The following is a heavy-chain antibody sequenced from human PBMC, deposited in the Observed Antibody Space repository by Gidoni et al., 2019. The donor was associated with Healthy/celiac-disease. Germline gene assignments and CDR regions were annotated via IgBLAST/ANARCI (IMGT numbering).Heavy chain of an antibody. V-gene: IGHV3-23*01. CDR3: AKDGGGYTYYFDY. D-gene: IGHD2-15*01. J-gene: IGHJ4*02. CDR2: ISGSGEST. Sequence: EVQLLESGGGLVQPGGSLRLSCAASGFTFSRYAMGWVRQAPGQGLKWVAVISGSGESTYYADSVKGRFTISRDNSKNTLYLQMNSLRAEDTAVYYCAKDGGGYTYYFDYWGQGTLVTVSS. CDR1: GFTFSRYA.